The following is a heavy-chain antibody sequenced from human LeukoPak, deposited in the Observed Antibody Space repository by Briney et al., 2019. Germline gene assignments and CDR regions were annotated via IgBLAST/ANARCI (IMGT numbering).Heavy chain of an antibody. CDR1: GFTFSSYW. J-gene: IGHJ4*02. Sequence: PGGSLRLSCAASGFTFSSYWMRWVRQAPGKGLEWVAIISYDGTKQFYADSVKGRFTISRDDSRNTLYLQMNSLRPEDTAVYYCTRDANDFSPRYYFDYWGQGTLVTVSS. CDR2: ISYDGTKQ. D-gene: IGHD3-3*01. V-gene: IGHV3-30*03. CDR3: TRDANDFSPRYYFDY.